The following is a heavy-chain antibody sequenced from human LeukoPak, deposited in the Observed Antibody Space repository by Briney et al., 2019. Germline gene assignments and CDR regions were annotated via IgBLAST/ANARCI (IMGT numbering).Heavy chain of an antibody. CDR3: TTQTRIAAAYY. CDR1: GFTFGDYT. CDR2: IRSKAYGGTT. V-gene: IGHV3-49*04. J-gene: IGHJ4*02. Sequence: GGSLRLSCTVSGFTFGDYTMSWVRQAPGEGLEWVGFIRSKAYGGTTEYAASVKGRFTISRDESKSIAYLQMNSLKTEDTAVYYCTTQTRIAAAYYWGQGTLVTVSS. D-gene: IGHD6-13*01.